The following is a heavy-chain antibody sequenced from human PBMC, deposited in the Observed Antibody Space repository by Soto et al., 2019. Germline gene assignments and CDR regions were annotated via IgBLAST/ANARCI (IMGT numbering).Heavy chain of an antibody. Sequence: EVQLVESGGGLVQPGGSLRLSCSASGFTFSSYAMHWVRQAPGKGLEYVSAISSNGGSTYYADSVKGRFTISRDNSKNTLYLQMSSLRAEDTAVYYCVKATMIVVVRDAFDIWGQGTMVTVSS. V-gene: IGHV3-64D*06. CDR2: ISSNGGST. CDR3: VKATMIVVVRDAFDI. CDR1: GFTFSSYA. D-gene: IGHD3-22*01. J-gene: IGHJ3*02.